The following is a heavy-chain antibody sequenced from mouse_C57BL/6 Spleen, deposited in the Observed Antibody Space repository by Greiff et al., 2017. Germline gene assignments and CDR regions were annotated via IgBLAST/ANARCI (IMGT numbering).Heavy chain of an antibody. CDR2: IDPSDSYT. Sequence: QVQLQQPGAELVMPGASVKLSCKASGYTFTSYWMHWVKQRPGQGLEWIGEIDPSDSYTNYNQKFKGKSTLTVDKSSSTAYMQLSSLTSEDSAVYYCARPVVGGVYAMDYWGQGTSVTVSS. D-gene: IGHD1-1*01. CDR3: ARPVVGGVYAMDY. J-gene: IGHJ4*01. CDR1: GYTFTSYW. V-gene: IGHV1-69*01.